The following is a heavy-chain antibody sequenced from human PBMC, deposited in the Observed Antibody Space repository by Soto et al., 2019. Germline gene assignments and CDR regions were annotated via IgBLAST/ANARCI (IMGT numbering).Heavy chain of an antibody. D-gene: IGHD3-3*01. CDR3: ATGTYYDFWSGYYIQEIPPFVY. J-gene: IGHJ4*02. CDR2: ISYDGSNK. Sequence: PGGSLRLSCAASGFTFSSYGMHWVRQAPGKGLEWVAVISYDGSNKYYADSVKGRFTISRDNSKNTLYLQMNSLRAEDTAVYYCATGTYYDFWSGYYIQEIPPFVYWGQGTLVTVSS. CDR1: GFTFSSYG. V-gene: IGHV3-30*03.